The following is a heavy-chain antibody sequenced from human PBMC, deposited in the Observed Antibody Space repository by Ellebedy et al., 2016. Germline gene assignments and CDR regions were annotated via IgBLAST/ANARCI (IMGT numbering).Heavy chain of an antibody. D-gene: IGHD2-15*01. CDR1: GASISSNTYY. J-gene: IGHJ6*02. CDR3: ARLRVVAPGFYYYAMDV. CDR2: MFYSGST. V-gene: IGHV4-39*07. Sequence: GSLRLXCTVSGASISSNTYYWGWIRQPPGKGLQWIGSMFYSGSTYYNPSLKSRVTIAGDTSKKQFSLKVRSVTAADTAVYYCARLRVVAPGFYYYAMDVWGQGTTVTVSS.